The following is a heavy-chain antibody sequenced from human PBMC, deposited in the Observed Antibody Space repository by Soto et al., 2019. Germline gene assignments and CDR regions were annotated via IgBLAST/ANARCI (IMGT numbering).Heavy chain of an antibody. CDR2: ISGSGGST. D-gene: IGHD1-1*01. V-gene: IGHV3-23*01. CDR3: AKDPLRAKAKYTWFDY. CDR1: GFTFSSYA. J-gene: IGHJ4*02. Sequence: PGGSLRLSCAASGFTFSSYAMSWVRQAPGKGLEWVSAISGSGGSTYYADSVKGRFTISRDNSKNTLYLQMNSLRAEDTAVYYCAKDPLRAKAKYTWFDYWGQGTLVTVSS.